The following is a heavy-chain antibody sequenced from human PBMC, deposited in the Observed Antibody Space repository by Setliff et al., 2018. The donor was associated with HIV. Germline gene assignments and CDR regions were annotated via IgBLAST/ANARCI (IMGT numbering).Heavy chain of an antibody. Sequence: SETLSLTCSVSGGSIRSSDYYWGWIRQTPGKGLEWIGTIHYSGGTSYNPSLKSRVTFSMEGSQNQFSLKVRSVTAADSAIYYCASNAGYSSSWYVYWGQGVLVTVSS. CDR2: IHYSGGT. V-gene: IGHV4-39*07. CDR3: ASNAGYSSSWYVY. J-gene: IGHJ4*02. CDR1: GGSIRSSDYY. D-gene: IGHD6-13*01.